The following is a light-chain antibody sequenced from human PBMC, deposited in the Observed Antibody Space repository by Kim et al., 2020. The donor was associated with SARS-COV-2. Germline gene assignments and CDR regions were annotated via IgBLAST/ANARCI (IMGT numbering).Light chain of an antibody. CDR2: GNS. CDR1: GSNIGAGYD. V-gene: IGLV1-40*01. J-gene: IGLJ2*01. Sequence: VTICCTGSGSNIGAGYDVHWYQQLPGTAPKLLIYGNSNRPSGVPDRFSGSKSGTSASLAITGLQAEDEADYYCQSYDSSLSGPVVFGGGTQLTVL. CDR3: QSYDSSLSGPVV.